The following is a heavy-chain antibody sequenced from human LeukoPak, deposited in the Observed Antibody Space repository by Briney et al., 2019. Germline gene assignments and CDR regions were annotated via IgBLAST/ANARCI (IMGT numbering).Heavy chain of an antibody. V-gene: IGHV3-53*01. CDR2: IHRGGTT. D-gene: IGHD2-15*01. CDR3: ARGRGSD. Sequence: GGSLRLSCEASGFTDSSDFMGWVRQAPGKGLEWVSIIHRGGTTYYADSVKGRFTTSRDSFKNTLNLQVNSLRAEDTAVYYCARGRGSDWGQGTLVTVSS. J-gene: IGHJ4*02. CDR1: GFTDSSDF.